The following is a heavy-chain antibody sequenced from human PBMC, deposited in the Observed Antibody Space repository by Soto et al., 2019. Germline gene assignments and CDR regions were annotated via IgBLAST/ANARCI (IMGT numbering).Heavy chain of an antibody. V-gene: IGHV3-30*18. CDR3: AKDLDNWNWPPASGMDV. CDR2: ISYDGSNK. D-gene: IGHD1-7*01. CDR1: GFTFSSYG. J-gene: IGHJ6*02. Sequence: PGGSLRLSCAASGFTFSSYGMHWVRQAPGKGLEWVAVISYDGSNKYYADSVKGRFTISRDNSKNTLYLQMNSLRAEDTAVYYCAKDLDNWNWPPASGMDVWGQGTTVTVS.